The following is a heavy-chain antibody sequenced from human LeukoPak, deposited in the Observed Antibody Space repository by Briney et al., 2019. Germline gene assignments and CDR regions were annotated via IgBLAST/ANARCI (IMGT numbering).Heavy chain of an antibody. D-gene: IGHD2-2*03. J-gene: IGHJ4*02. CDR2: LSPHANYE. CDR1: GFTFSDYG. CDR3: ARDWIDRSLDY. V-gene: IGHV3-33*01. Sequence: GGSLRLSCAASGFTFSDYGIHWVRQAPGKGLEWVAVLSPHANYEYYADSVQGRFAISRDDSKNTVYLQMNSLRDEETAVYYCARDWIDRSLDYWGLGTLVTVSS.